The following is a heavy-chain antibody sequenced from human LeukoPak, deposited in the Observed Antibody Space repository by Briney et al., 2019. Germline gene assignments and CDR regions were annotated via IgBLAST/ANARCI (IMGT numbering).Heavy chain of an antibody. Sequence: ASVKVSRKASGYTFTRYHMHWVRQPPGQGLEGMGRINHNSGGTNYVQRFQGRVTITRDTSSSTANMELSRLRSDDTVVYYCARRYSGYESLGYYYYMDVWGKGTTVTVSS. CDR3: ARRYSGYESLGYYYYMDV. CDR2: INHNSGGT. CDR1: GYTFTRYH. V-gene: IGHV1-2*05. D-gene: IGHD5-12*01. J-gene: IGHJ6*03.